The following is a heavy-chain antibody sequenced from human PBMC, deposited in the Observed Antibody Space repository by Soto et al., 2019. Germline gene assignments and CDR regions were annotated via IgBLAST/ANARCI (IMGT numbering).Heavy chain of an antibody. CDR3: ARHTNRYSSSSRIDY. V-gene: IGHV4-34*01. J-gene: IGHJ4*02. CDR1: GGSFTGYY. CDR2: INHSGST. Sequence: SETLSLTCAVYGGSFTGYYWSWVRQPPGKGLEWIGEINHSGSTYYNPSLKSRVTISVDTSKNQFSLKLSSVTAADTAVYYCARHTNRYSSSSRIDYWGQGTLVTVSS. D-gene: IGHD6-6*01.